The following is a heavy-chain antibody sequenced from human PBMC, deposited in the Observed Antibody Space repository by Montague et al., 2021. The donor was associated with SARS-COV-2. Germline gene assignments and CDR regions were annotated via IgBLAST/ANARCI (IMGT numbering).Heavy chain of an antibody. CDR2: VDYSGNT. CDR3: ARREYRYGWCD. CDR1: GGPISGSSDY. D-gene: IGHD5-18*01. J-gene: IGHJ4*02. Sequence: SETLSLTCTVTGGPISGSSDYWGWIRQSPGKGLEWIASVDYSGNTYYSPSLKSRLTISVDTSKNQFSLKLNSVTAADTALYYCARREYRYGWCDWGQGTLVTVSS. V-gene: IGHV4-39*01.